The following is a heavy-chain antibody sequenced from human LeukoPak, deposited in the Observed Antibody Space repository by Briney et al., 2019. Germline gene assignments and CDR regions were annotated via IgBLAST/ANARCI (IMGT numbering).Heavy chain of an antibody. D-gene: IGHD6-19*01. J-gene: IGHJ4*02. V-gene: IGHV3-21*01. CDR3: ACSSGWSTFDY. CDR2: VSTGSNYI. CDR1: GFTFSSYS. Sequence: GGSLRLSCTASGFTFSSYSLNWVRQAPGKGLEWVSSVSTGSNYIYYADSVKGRFTISRDNDKNSLYLQMNSLRAEDTAVYYCACSSGWSTFDYWGQGTLVTVSS.